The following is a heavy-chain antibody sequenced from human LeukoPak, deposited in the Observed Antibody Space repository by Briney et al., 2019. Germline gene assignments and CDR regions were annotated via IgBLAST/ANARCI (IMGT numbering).Heavy chain of an antibody. D-gene: IGHD3-9*01. Sequence: GGSLRLSCAASGFTFSSYGMHWVRQAPGKGLEWVAFIRYDGSNKYYADSVKGRFTISRDNSKNTLYLQMNSLRAEDTAVYYCAKDRQLRYFDWSFDYWGQGTLVTVSS. J-gene: IGHJ4*02. V-gene: IGHV3-30*02. CDR2: IRYDGSNK. CDR1: GFTFSSYG. CDR3: AKDRQLRYFDWSFDY.